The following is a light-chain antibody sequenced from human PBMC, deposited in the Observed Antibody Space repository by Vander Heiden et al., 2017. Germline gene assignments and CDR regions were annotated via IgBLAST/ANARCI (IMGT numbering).Light chain of an antibody. CDR3: QQSFTTLKWT. V-gene: IGKV1-39*01. CDR1: QSVSTY. Sequence: DIQMAQSPSSLSASVGDRVTITCRASQSVSTYLNWYQQKPGKVPKLLIYGASTLQSGVPSRFSGSGSGTDFTLTISSLEPEDFATYYCQQSFTTLKWTFGQGTRVEIK. CDR2: GAS. J-gene: IGKJ1*01.